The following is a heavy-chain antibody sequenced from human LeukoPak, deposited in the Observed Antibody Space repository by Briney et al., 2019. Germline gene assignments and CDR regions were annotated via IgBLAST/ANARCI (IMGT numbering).Heavy chain of an antibody. CDR2: ISRGGGST. J-gene: IGHJ4*02. CDR1: GFTFSSYA. D-gene: IGHD5-12*01. V-gene: IGHV3-23*01. Sequence: GSLRLSCAASGFTFSSYAMNWVRQAPGKGLEWVSGISRGGGSTYFADSVRGRFTISRDNSKNTLYVQMSSLRAEDTAVYYCAKTPTKDIVATRLFDYWGRGTLVTVSS. CDR3: AKTPTKDIVATRLFDY.